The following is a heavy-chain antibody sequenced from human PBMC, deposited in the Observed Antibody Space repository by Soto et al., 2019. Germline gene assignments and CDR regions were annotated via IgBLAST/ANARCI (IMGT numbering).Heavy chain of an antibody. CDR3: ARLNGYCVSTGCHGYDGMDV. CDR1: GGSVSSNSYS. J-gene: IGHJ6*02. V-gene: IGHV4-39*01. Sequence: QLQLQESGPGLVKPSETLSLTCTVSGGSVSSNSYSWGWIRQSPGKGLEWIGIIYSTENTYYHPSPLGRVTMSADTSMNECSLRLSSVTAADTAVYYCARLNGYCVSTGCHGYDGMDVWGQGTTVTVSS. D-gene: IGHD2-2*03. CDR2: IYSTENT.